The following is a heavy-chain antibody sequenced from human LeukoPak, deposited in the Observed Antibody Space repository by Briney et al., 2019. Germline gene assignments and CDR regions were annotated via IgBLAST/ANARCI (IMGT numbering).Heavy chain of an antibody. D-gene: IGHD1-7*01. CDR3: VRRWNYGFYYHIDV. V-gene: IGHV4-34*01. CDR2: INDSERI. Sequence: SETLSLTCAVYGGSFSNYYWGWIRQSPVKGLEWIGEINDSERIIYNPSLKSRVTISVDMSKNQFSLRLNSVTAADTAIYYCVRRWNYGFYYHIDVWGKGTTVTVSS. J-gene: IGHJ6*03. CDR1: GGSFSNYY.